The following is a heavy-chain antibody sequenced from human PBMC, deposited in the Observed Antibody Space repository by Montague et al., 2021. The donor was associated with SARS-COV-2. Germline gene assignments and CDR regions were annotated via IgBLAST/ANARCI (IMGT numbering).Heavy chain of an antibody. CDR2: MYYSGST. Sequence: SETLSLTCTVSGGSISSSNYYWGWTRRPPGKGLEWIGNMYYSGSTYYNPSLKSRVTISIDTSKNQFSLKLSSVTAADTAVYYCARDDIVLQGVTKGMDVWGQGTTVTVSS. V-gene: IGHV4-39*07. CDR1: GGSISSSNYY. D-gene: IGHD3-10*01. CDR3: ARDDIVLQGVTKGMDV. J-gene: IGHJ6*02.